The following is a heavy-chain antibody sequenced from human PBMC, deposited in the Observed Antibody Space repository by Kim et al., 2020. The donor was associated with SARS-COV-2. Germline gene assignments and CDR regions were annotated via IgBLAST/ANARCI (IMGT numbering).Heavy chain of an antibody. D-gene: IGHD3-3*01. J-gene: IGHJ6*02. CDR1: GFTFSGSA. V-gene: IGHV3-73*01. CDR2: IRSKANSYAT. CDR3: TRDTRYDFWSGYQYYYYYGMDV. Sequence: GGSLRLSCAASGFTFSGSAMHWVRQASGKGLEWVGRIRSKANSYATAYAASVKGRFTISRDDSKNTAYLQMNSLKTEDTAVYYCTRDTRYDFWSGYQYYYYYGMDVWGQGTTVTVSS.